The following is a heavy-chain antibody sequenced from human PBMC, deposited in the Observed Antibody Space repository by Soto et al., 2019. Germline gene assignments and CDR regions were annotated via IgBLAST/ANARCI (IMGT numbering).Heavy chain of an antibody. CDR3: ARGRYCLTGRCFPNWFDS. J-gene: IGHJ5*01. V-gene: IGHV4-30-4*01. D-gene: IGHD2-15*01. Sequence: SETLSLTCSVSGDSISSVDYFWAWIRQPPGQALEYIGYIYKSATTYYNPSFESRVAISLDTSKSQFSLNVTSVTAADTAVYFCARGRYCLTGRCFPNWFDSWGQGTLVT. CDR1: GDSISSVDYF. CDR2: IYKSATT.